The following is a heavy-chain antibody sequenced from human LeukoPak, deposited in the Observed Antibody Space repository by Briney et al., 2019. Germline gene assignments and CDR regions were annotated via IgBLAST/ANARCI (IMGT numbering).Heavy chain of an antibody. J-gene: IGHJ6*03. CDR3: AKGLAGNYYYYYMDV. Sequence: GGSLRLSCAASEFTFSNYAMSWVRQTPGKGLEWVSAISGGGDSTYYADSVNGRFTISRDNSKNTLYLQMNSLRGEDTALYYCAKGLAGNYYYYYMDVWGKGTTVTVSS. CDR2: ISGGGDST. CDR1: EFTFSNYA. V-gene: IGHV3-23*01. D-gene: IGHD2-15*01.